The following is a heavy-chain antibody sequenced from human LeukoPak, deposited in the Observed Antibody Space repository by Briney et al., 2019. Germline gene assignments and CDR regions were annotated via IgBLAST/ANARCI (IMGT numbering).Heavy chain of an antibody. V-gene: IGHV3-30-3*01. CDR2: ISYHGTTK. D-gene: IGHD4-23*01. CDR3: ARDSGDDYTGRYYFDL. Sequence: GGSLRLSCAASGFTFDDYAMHWVRQLPGKGLEWVAAISYHGTTKFYADSVKGRFTISRDNSKNTLFLEINSLRPEDTALYYCARDSGDDYTGRYYFDLWGQGTLVTVSS. CDR1: GFTFDDYA. J-gene: IGHJ4*02.